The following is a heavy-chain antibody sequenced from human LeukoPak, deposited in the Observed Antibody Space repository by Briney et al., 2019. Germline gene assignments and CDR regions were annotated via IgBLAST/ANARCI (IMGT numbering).Heavy chain of an antibody. CDR2: IYYSGRT. J-gene: IGHJ4*02. CDR3: ARWNYDILTGYYLDY. Sequence: PSETLSLTCTVSGGSISSSSYYWGWIRQPPGKGLEWIGSIYYSGRTYYNPSLKSLVTISVDTSKNQFSLKLSSVTAADTAVYYCARWNYDILTGYYLDYWGQGTLVTVSS. D-gene: IGHD3-9*01. CDR1: GGSISSSSYY. V-gene: IGHV4-39*01.